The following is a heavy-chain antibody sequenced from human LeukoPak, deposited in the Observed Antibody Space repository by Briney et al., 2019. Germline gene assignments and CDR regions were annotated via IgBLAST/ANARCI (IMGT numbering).Heavy chain of an antibody. CDR1: GGSISSYY. J-gene: IGHJ5*02. D-gene: IGHD2-8*01. CDR2: IYFTGST. V-gene: IGHV4-59*12. Sequence: SETLSLTCTVSGGSISSYYWSWIRRPPGMGLEWIGYIYFTGSTNYNPSLKSRVTISVDTSNNQFSLKLSSVTAADTAVYYCARRYCTDGVCYLISWGQGTLVTVSS. CDR3: ARRYCTDGVCYLIS.